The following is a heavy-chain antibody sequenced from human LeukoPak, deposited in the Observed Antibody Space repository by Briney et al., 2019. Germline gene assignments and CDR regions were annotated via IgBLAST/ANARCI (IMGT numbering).Heavy chain of an antibody. J-gene: IGHJ4*02. V-gene: IGHV3-7*01. Sequence: GGSLRLSCAASGFTFSNVWMSWVRQAPGKGLEWVANIKQDGSEKYYVDSVKGRFTISRDNAKNSLYLQMNSLRAEDTAVYYCARDQGSWNYGDYWGQGTLVTVSS. CDR3: ARDQGSWNYGDY. CDR2: IKQDGSEK. D-gene: IGHD1-7*01. CDR1: GFTFSNVW.